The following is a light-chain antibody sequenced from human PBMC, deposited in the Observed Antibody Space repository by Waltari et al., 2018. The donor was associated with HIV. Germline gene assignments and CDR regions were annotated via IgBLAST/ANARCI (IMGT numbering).Light chain of an antibody. CDR1: QDIGDN. V-gene: IGKV1-33*01. CDR3: QHYNSLSFT. J-gene: IGKJ4*01. CDR2: DVS. Sequence: DIQMTQSPSSLSASVGDRVTITCQASQDIGDNLNWYQQKPGRVPKLLIYDVSNLQAGVPSRFSGSVSGAECTFIISSLQPEDVATYYCQHYNSLSFTFGGGTKVEIK.